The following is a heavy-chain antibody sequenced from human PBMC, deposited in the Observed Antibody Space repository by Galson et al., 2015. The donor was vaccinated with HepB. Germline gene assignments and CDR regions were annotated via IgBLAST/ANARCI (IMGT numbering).Heavy chain of an antibody. J-gene: IGHJ4*02. CDR2: ISGSGGST. Sequence: SLRLSCAASGFTFSSYAMSWVRQAPGKGLEWVSAISGSGGSTYYADSVKGRFTISRDNSKNTLYLQMSSLRAEDTAVYYCAKGWDIVVVPAAIDYWGQGTLVTVSS. CDR3: AKGWDIVVVPAAIDY. D-gene: IGHD2-2*02. CDR1: GFTFSSYA. V-gene: IGHV3-23*01.